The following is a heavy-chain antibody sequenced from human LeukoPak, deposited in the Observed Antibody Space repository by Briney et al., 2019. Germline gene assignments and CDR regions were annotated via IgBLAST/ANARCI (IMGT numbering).Heavy chain of an antibody. D-gene: IGHD6-13*01. CDR2: IRYDGSNK. V-gene: IGHV3-30*02. CDR3: ARASSSWYLTSSDY. Sequence: PGGSLRLSCAASGFTFSSYGMHWVRQAPGKGLEWVAFIRYDGSNKYYADSVKGRFTISRDNSKNTLYLQMNSLRAEDTAVYYCARASSSWYLTSSDYWGQGTLVTVSS. J-gene: IGHJ4*02. CDR1: GFTFSSYG.